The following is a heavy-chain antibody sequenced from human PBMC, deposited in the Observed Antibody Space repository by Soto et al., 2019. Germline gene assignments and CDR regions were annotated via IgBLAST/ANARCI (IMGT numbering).Heavy chain of an antibody. V-gene: IGHV4-30-4*01. CDR2: IYYSGST. Sequence: SETLSLTCTVSGGSISSGDYYWSWIRQPPGKGLEWIGYIYYSGSTYYNPSLKSRVTISVDTSKNQFSLKLSSVTAADTAEYYCARVSWRDSSGHYYGSRGDYWGQGTLVTVSS. CDR3: ARVSWRDSSGHYYGSRGDY. D-gene: IGHD3-22*01. CDR1: GGSISSGDYY. J-gene: IGHJ4*02.